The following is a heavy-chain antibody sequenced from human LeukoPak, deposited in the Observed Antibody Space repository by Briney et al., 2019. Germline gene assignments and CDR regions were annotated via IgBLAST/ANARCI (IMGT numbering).Heavy chain of an antibody. CDR3: ARTRSDYYYYYGFDV. D-gene: IGHD2-15*01. Sequence: PSGTLSLTCAVSGGSISSSNWWSWVRQPPGKGLEWIGEIYHSGSTNYNPSLKSRVTMSVDTSKNQFSLMLSSVTAADTAVYYCARTRSDYYYYYGFDVWGQGTTVTVSS. V-gene: IGHV4-4*02. CDR2: IYHSGST. J-gene: IGHJ6*02. CDR1: GGSISSSNW.